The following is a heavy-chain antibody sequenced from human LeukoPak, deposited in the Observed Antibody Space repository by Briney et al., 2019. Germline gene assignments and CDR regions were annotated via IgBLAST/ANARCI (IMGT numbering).Heavy chain of an antibody. V-gene: IGHV3-23*01. CDR2: ITGSGDST. CDR3: AKGGTSGDFLRDWYFDL. CDR1: KFTLRDYA. J-gene: IGHJ2*01. D-gene: IGHD3-3*01. Sequence: PGGSLRLSCAASKFTLRDYAMSWVRQAPGKGLEWVSLITGSGDSTYYADSVKGRLTISRDNSKNTVDLQFKSLRAEDTAKYYCAKGGTSGDFLRDWYFDLWGRGTLVTVSS.